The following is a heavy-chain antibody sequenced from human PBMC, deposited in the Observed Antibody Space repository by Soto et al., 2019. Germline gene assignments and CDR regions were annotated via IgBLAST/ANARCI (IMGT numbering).Heavy chain of an antibody. V-gene: IGHV3-30*03. J-gene: IGHJ4*02. Sequence: QVQLVESGGGEVQPGKSLRLSCAASGFSFTNYGMHWVRQSPGKGLECVALISYDGTNKYYADSVKGRFTISRDNSKNTLYLQMNSLRPEDPAVYYCGAGQSFSDYWGQGTLVSVSS. CDR2: ISYDGTNK. CDR3: GAGQSFSDY. CDR1: GFSFTNYG. D-gene: IGHD6-25*01.